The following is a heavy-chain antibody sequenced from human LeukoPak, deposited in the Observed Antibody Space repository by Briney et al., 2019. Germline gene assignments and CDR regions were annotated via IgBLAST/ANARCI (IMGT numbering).Heavy chain of an antibody. V-gene: IGHV3-30*18. J-gene: IGHJ6*02. CDR1: GFTSSSYG. CDR2: ISYDGSNK. D-gene: IGHD2-2*02. CDR3: AKEVDQLLYVYLNGMDV. Sequence: GRSLRLSCAASGFTSSSYGMHWVRQAPGKGLEWVAVISYDGSNKYYADSVKGRFTISRDNSKNTLYLQMNSLRAEDTAVYYCAKEVDQLLYVYLNGMDVWGQGTTVTVSS.